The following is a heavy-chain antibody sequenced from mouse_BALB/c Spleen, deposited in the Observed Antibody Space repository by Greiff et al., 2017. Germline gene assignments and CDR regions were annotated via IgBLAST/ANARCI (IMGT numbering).Heavy chain of an antibody. V-gene: IGHV14-3*02. J-gene: IGHJ3*01. D-gene: IGHD1-2*01. CDR2: IDPANGNT. CDR1: GFNIKDTY. Sequence: VQLQQSGAELVKPGASVKLSCTASGFNIKDTYMHWVRQRPEQGLEWIGRIDPANGNTKYDPTFQGKATITADTSSNTASLQLSMLRPEDTAVYNCARDYCGHRRLAYWGQGTLVTVSA. CDR3: ARDYCGHRRLAY.